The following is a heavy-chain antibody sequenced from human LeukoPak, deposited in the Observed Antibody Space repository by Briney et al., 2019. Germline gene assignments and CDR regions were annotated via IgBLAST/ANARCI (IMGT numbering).Heavy chain of an antibody. Sequence: GASVKVSCKASGYTFTSYGISWVRQAPGQGLEWMGGIIPIFGTANYAQKFQGRVTITADKSTSTAYMELSSLRSEDTAVYYCARLVPPYYYYYYMDVWGKGTTVTVSS. V-gene: IGHV1-69*06. CDR2: IIPIFGTA. CDR3: ARLVPPYYYYYYMDV. D-gene: IGHD6-6*01. J-gene: IGHJ6*03. CDR1: GYTFTSYG.